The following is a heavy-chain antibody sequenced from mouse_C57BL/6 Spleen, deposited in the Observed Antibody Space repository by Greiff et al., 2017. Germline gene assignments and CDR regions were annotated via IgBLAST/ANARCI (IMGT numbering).Heavy chain of an antibody. J-gene: IGHJ4*01. CDR3: ARKPGRGAMDD. V-gene: IGHV1-55*01. D-gene: IGHD4-1*01. CDR2: IYPGSGST. CDR1: GYTFTSYW. Sequence: VQLQQPGAELVKPGASVTMSCKASGYTFTSYWITWVKQRPGQGLEWIGDIYPGSGSTNYNEKFKSKATLTVDTSSSTAYMQLSSLTSQDSAVYSCARKPGRGAMDDWGQGTSVTVSS.